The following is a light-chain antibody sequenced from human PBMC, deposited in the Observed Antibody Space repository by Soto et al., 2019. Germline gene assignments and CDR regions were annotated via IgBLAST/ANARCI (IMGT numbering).Light chain of an antibody. V-gene: IGKV3-20*01. CDR2: SAS. J-gene: IGKJ5*01. Sequence: IVLTQSPGTLSLSPVERATLSCRASQSISGTYLAWYQQKPGQAPRLLIYSASTRATGIPDRFSGSGSGTDFTLTISRLEPEDFAVYYCQQYGSSLLTFGQGTRLEIK. CDR1: QSISGTY. CDR3: QQYGSSLLT.